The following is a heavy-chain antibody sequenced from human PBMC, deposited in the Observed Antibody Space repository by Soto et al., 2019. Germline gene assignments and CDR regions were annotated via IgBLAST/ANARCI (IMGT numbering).Heavy chain of an antibody. CDR3: ARDPLRFLEWPSGFDP. CDR2: ISAYNGNT. CDR1: GYTFTSYG. J-gene: IGHJ5*02. V-gene: IGHV1-18*01. Sequence: ASVKGSCKASGYTFTSYGISWVRQAPGQGLEWMGWISAYNGNTNYAQKLQGRVTMTTDTSTSTAYMELRSLRSDDTAVYYCARDPLRFLEWPSGFDPWGQGTLVSVYS. D-gene: IGHD3-3*01.